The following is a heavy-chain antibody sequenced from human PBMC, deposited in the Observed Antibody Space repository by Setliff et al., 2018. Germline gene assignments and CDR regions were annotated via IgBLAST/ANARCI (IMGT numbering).Heavy chain of an antibody. V-gene: IGHV3-7*03. CDR2: LKYDGSES. CDR3: ARVVDMGWFDP. CDR1: GFTLGTYW. Sequence: GSLRLSCAASGFTLGTYWMGWVRQAPGKGLEWVANLKYDGSESFYVDSVKGRFTISRDNAKNSLYLQMNSLRVEDTAVYYCARVVDMGWFDPWGQGTLVTVS. J-gene: IGHJ5*02.